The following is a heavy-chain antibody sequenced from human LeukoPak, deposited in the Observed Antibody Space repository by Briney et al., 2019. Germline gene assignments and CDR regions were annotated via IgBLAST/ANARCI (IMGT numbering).Heavy chain of an antibody. CDR2: IIPIFGTA. Sequence: GASVKVSCKASGYSFTSYGITWVRQAPGQGLEWMGGIIPIFGTANYAQKFQGRVTITADESTSTAYMELSSLRSEDTAVYYCASQGGIAAASRFDYWGQGTLVTVSS. D-gene: IGHD6-13*01. J-gene: IGHJ4*02. V-gene: IGHV1-69*13. CDR3: ASQGGIAAASRFDY. CDR1: GYSFTSYG.